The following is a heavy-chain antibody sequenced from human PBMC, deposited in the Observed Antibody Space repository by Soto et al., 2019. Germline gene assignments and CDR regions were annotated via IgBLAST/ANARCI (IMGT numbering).Heavy chain of an antibody. V-gene: IGHV1-18*01. D-gene: IGHD2-2*01. CDR2: ISAHNGHT. CDR1: GYTFNTYF. J-gene: IGHJ4*02. CDR3: ATETSNSFDY. Sequence: HVQLVQSGGELKKPGASVKVSCNTSGYTFNTYFISWVRQAPGQGLEWMGWISAHNGHTNYAEKFQGRVTMTTDTITTTAYMELRNLRFDDTAVYYCATETSNSFDYWGQGTPVTVSS.